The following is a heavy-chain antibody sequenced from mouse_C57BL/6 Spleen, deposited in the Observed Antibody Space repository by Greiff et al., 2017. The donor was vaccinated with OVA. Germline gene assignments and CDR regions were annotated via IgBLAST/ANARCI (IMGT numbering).Heavy chain of an antibody. V-gene: IGHV1-80*01. Sequence: VKLVESGAELVKPGASVKISCKASGYAFSSYWMNWVKQRPGKGLEWIGQIYPGDGDTNYNGKFKGKATLTADKSSSTAYMQLSSLTSEDSAVYFCARRDYDYDGGAWFAYWGQGTLVTVSA. D-gene: IGHD2-4*01. CDR2: IYPGDGDT. J-gene: IGHJ3*01. CDR3: ARRDYDYDGGAWFAY. CDR1: GYAFSSYW.